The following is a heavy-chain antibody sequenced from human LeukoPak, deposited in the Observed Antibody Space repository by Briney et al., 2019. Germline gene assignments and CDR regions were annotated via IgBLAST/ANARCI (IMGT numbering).Heavy chain of an antibody. Sequence: PGGSLRLSCAASGFTFSWHRMHWVRQVPGKGLVWISWIETDGSRSGYVGSVQGRFTVSRDNAKSTLYLQMNSLRAEDTAIYYCARDQVGTMPNDSWGRGTLVTVSS. CDR3: ARDQVGTMPNDS. J-gene: IGHJ4*02. D-gene: IGHD1-26*01. CDR2: IETDGSRS. CDR1: GFTFSWHR. V-gene: IGHV3-74*01.